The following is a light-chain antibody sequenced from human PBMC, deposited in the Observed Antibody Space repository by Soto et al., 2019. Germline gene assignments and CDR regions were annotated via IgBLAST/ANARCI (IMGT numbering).Light chain of an antibody. CDR3: HQDFDLPLT. Sequence: EIVMTQSPVTLSLTPGDRATLSCRASQSLSNTYISWYQQKPGQAPRLLIYGASTRATGIPARFSGSGSGTDFTLTISSLQPEAFALYDFHQDFDLPLTFGGGTTGEIK. J-gene: IGKJ4*01. V-gene: IGKV3D-7*01. CDR1: QSLSNTY. CDR2: GAS.